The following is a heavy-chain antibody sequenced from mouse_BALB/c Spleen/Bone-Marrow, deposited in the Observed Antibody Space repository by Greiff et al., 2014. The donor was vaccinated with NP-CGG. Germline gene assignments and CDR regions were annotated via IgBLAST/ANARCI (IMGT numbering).Heavy chain of an antibody. CDR1: GFTFSSFG. D-gene: IGHD2-4*01. CDR2: ISSGSSTI. J-gene: IGHJ4*01. Sequence: DVKLQESGGGLVQPGGSRKLSCAASGFTFSSFGMHWVRQAPEKGLEWVAYISSGSSTIYYADTVKGRFIISRDNPKNTLFLQMTSLRSEDTAMYYCARSPYDYAAMDYWGQGTSVTVSS. CDR3: ARSPYDYAAMDY. V-gene: IGHV5-17*02.